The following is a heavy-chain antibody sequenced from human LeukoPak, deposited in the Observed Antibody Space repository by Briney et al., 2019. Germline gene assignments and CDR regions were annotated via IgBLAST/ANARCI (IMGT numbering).Heavy chain of an antibody. J-gene: IGHJ4*02. D-gene: IGHD5-24*01. Sequence: GGSLRLSCAGSGFTFSDYWVDWVRQAPGKGLEWVANINKDGTEKNYLESVKGRFTISRDNAKNSLYLQMNNLRAEDTAVYYCARNRGWQQFDYWGQGTLVTVSS. CDR2: INKDGTEK. CDR1: GFTFSDYW. V-gene: IGHV3-7*01. CDR3: ARNRGWQQFDY.